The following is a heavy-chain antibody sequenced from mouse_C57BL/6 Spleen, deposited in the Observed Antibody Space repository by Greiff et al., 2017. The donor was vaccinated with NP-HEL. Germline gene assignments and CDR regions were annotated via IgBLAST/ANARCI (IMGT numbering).Heavy chain of an antibody. CDR3: ARSYYDYDGDYYAMDY. CDR1: GYTFTGYW. CDR2: ILPGSGST. D-gene: IGHD2-4*01. Sequence: VQLQQSGAELMKPGASVKLSCKATGYTFTGYWIEWVKQRPGHGLEWIGEILPGSGSTNYNEKFKGKATFTADTSSNTAYMQLSSLTTEDSAIYYYARSYYDYDGDYYAMDYWGQGTSVTVSS. J-gene: IGHJ4*01. V-gene: IGHV1-9*01.